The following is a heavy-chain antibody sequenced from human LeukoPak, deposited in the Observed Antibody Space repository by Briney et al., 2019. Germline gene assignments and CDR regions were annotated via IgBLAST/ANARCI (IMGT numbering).Heavy chain of an antibody. CDR2: IYYSGST. Sequence: SQTLSLTCTVSGGSISSGGYYWSWIRQHPGKGLEWIGYIYYSGSTYYNPSLKSRVTISVDTSKNQFSLKLSSVTAADTAVYYCARQRYSNNWSLWDYWGQGTLVTVSS. V-gene: IGHV4-31*03. CDR1: GGSISSGGYY. J-gene: IGHJ4*02. CDR3: ARQRYSNNWSLWDY. D-gene: IGHD6-13*01.